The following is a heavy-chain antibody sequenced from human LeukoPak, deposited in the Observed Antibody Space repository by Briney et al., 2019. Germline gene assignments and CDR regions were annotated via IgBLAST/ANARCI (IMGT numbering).Heavy chain of an antibody. Sequence: GGSLRLSCAASGFTVSSNYMSWVRQAPGKGLEWVSVIYSGGTTNYADSVKGRFTISRDNSKNTLYLQMNSLRAEDTAVYYCAKMIVGATIDDYWGQGTLVTVSS. J-gene: IGHJ4*02. CDR2: IYSGGTT. CDR1: GFTVSSNY. CDR3: AKMIVGATIDDY. V-gene: IGHV3-53*05. D-gene: IGHD1-26*01.